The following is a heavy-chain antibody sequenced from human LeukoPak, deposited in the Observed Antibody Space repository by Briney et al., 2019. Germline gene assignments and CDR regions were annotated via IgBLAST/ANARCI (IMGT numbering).Heavy chain of an antibody. D-gene: IGHD3-22*01. V-gene: IGHV3-7*01. CDR3: ARDWYYYDSSGYPPDFDY. J-gene: IGHJ4*02. CDR1: GFTFSSYW. Sequence: GGSLRLSCAASGFTFSSYWMSWVRQAPGKGLEWVANIKQDGSEKYYVDSVKGRFTISRDNAKNSLYLQMNSLRAEDTAVYYCARDWYYYDSSGYPPDFDYWGQGTLVTVSS. CDR2: IKQDGSEK.